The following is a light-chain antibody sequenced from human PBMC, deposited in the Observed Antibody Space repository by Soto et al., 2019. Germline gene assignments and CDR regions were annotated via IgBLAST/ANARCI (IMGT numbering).Light chain of an antibody. V-gene: IGKV1-39*01. J-gene: IGKJ1*01. CDR2: AAS. CDR3: QQSYSTPPLT. Sequence: DIQMTQSPSSLSASVGDRVTITCRASQSISSYLNWYQQKPGKAPKLLIYAASSLQSGVPSRFSGSGSGTDFTLTISSLQPEDFATYYGQQSYSTPPLTCGQGTKVEIK. CDR1: QSISSY.